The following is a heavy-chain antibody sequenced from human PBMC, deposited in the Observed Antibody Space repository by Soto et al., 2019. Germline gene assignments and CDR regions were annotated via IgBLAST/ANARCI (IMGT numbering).Heavy chain of an antibody. V-gene: IGHV1-18*01. D-gene: IGHD3-10*01. CDR3: ARGSSRGYYGMDV. J-gene: IGHJ6*02. CDR2: ISAYNGNT. Sequence: ASVKVSCKASGYTFASYGITWVRQAPGQGLEWMGWISAYNGNTNYAQKVQGRVTMTTDTSTNTAYMELRSLGSDDTAVYYCARGSSRGYYGMDVWGQGTTVTVSS. CDR1: GYTFASYG.